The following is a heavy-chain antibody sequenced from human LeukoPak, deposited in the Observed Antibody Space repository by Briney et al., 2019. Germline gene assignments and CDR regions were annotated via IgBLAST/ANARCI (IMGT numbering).Heavy chain of an antibody. CDR2: ISSTGGST. CDR1: GFTFSSYA. J-gene: IGHJ4*02. D-gene: IGHD6-13*01. V-gene: IGHV3-23*01. CDR3: AKQKTYSRPYYFDC. Sequence: GGSLRLSCSASGFTFSSYAMSWVRHAPGKGLEGVSAISSTGGSTYYADAVKGRLTISRDNSKNTLYLQMTSLRADDTAVYYCAKQKTYSRPYYFDCWGQGTLVTVSS.